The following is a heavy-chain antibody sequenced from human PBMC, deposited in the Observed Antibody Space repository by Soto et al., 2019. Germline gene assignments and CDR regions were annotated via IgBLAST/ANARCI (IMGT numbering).Heavy chain of an antibody. CDR1: GGSFRSDAYY. D-gene: IGHD1-1*01. Sequence: SETLSLTCTVSGGSFRSDAYYWSWIRQPPGKGLEWIGCVYYSGRTYYNPSLESRITISMDTFKDQFSLKLSSVNAADTAVYYCARDRDNSPDYFDYWGQGALVTVSS. CDR2: VYYSGRT. J-gene: IGHJ4*02. V-gene: IGHV4-30-4*01. CDR3: ARDRDNSPDYFDY.